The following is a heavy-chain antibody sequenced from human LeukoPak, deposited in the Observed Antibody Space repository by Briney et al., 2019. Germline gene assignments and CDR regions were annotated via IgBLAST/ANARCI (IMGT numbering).Heavy chain of an antibody. CDR3: ARVSLDAFDI. V-gene: IGHV4-39*07. CDR2: IFYTGST. CDR1: DGSISSSNYY. J-gene: IGHJ3*02. Sequence: SETLSLTCTVSDGSISSSNYYWAWIRQPPGKGLEWIANIFYTGSTYYNPSLKSRVTISVDTSKNQFSLKLSSVTAADTAVYYCARVSLDAFDIWGQGTMVTVSS.